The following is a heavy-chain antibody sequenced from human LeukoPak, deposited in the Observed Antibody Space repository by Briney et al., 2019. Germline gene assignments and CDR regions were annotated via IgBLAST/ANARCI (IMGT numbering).Heavy chain of an antibody. CDR2: ISYDGSNK. CDR3: ARDGCSGGNCHNFRY. Sequence: GRSLRLSCAASGFTFNSYTMHWVRQAPGKGLEWVAIISYDGSNKYYADSVKGQFTISRDNSNNTLYLQMNSLRAEDTAVYYCARDGCSGGNCHNFRYWGQGTLVTVSS. J-gene: IGHJ4*02. CDR1: GFTFNSYT. V-gene: IGHV3-30-3*01. D-gene: IGHD2-15*01.